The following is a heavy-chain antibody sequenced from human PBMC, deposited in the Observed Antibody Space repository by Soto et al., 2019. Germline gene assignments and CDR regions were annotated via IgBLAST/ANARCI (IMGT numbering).Heavy chain of an antibody. V-gene: IGHV4-59*01. J-gene: IGHJ4*02. Sequence: QVQLQESGPGLVKPSETLSLTCTVSGGSISSYYWSWIRQPPGKGLEWIGYIYYSGSTNYNPSLKTPVTKXXAXSXNPFSLKLSSVTAADTAVYYCARDAASGYSYGPYDYWGQGTLVTVSS. CDR2: IYYSGST. D-gene: IGHD5-18*01. CDR3: ARDAASGYSYGPYDY. CDR1: GGSISSYY.